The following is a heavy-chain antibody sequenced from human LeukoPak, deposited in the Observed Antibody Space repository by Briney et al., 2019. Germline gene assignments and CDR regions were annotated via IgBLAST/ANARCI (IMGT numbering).Heavy chain of an antibody. J-gene: IGHJ4*02. Sequence: WGSLRLSCAASGFTFSSYGMHWVRQAPGKGLEWVAVIWYDGSNKYYADSVKGRFTISRDNSKNTLYLQMNSLRAEDTAVYYCARESVLLWFGEVERGYYFDYWGQGTLVTVSA. CDR2: IWYDGSNK. V-gene: IGHV3-33*01. CDR1: GFTFSSYG. D-gene: IGHD3-10*01. CDR3: ARESVLLWFGEVERGYYFDY.